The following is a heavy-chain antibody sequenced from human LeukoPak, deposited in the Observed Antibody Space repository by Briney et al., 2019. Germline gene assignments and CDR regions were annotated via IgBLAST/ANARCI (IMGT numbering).Heavy chain of an antibody. CDR2: IIPIFGTA. CDR3: ARYITMRAVNWFDP. V-gene: IGHV1-69*13. Sequence: SVKVSCKASGGTFSSYAISWVRQAPGQGLEWMGGIIPIFGTANYAQKFQGRVTITADESTSTAYMELSSLRSEDTAVYYCARYITMRAVNWFDPWGQGTLVTVSS. D-gene: IGHD3-22*01. J-gene: IGHJ5*02. CDR1: GGTFSSYA.